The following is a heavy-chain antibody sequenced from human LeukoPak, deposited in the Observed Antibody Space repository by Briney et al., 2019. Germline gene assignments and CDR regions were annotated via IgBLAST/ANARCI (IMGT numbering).Heavy chain of an antibody. Sequence: GGSLRLSCVASGFNVRSNYMSWVRQAPGKGLEWVGRTRNKANSYTTEYAASVKGRFTISRDDSKNSLYLQMNSLQTEDTAVYYCAGLVYDGRTYHVDYWGQGALVTVSS. J-gene: IGHJ4*02. CDR2: TRNKANSYTT. CDR3: AGLVYDGRTYHVDY. CDR1: GFNVRSNY. V-gene: IGHV3-72*01. D-gene: IGHD3-22*01.